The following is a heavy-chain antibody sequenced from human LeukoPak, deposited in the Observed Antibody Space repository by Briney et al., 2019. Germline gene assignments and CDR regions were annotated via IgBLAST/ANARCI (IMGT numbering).Heavy chain of an antibody. CDR1: GFTFSSYS. V-gene: IGHV3-21*01. J-gene: IGHJ4*02. CDR2: ISSSSSYI. CDR3: AHASGIAAAN. D-gene: IGHD6-13*01. Sequence: PGGSLSLSCAASGFTFSSYSMNWVRQAPGKGLEWVSSISSSSSYIYYADSVKGRFTISRDNAKNSLYLQMNSLRAEDTAVYYCAHASGIAAANWGQGTLVTVSS.